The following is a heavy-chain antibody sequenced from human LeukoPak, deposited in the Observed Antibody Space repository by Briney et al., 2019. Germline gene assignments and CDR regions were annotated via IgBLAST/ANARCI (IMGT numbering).Heavy chain of an antibody. Sequence: PSETLSLTCTVSGGSITTYYWSRIRQPPGKGLEWIGYIYYRGSATCNPSLKSRISISVDTSKNQLSLRLSSVTAADTAVYFCARHGNNWTFDYWGQGTLVTVSS. D-gene: IGHD1-1*01. CDR1: GGSITTYY. V-gene: IGHV4-59*08. J-gene: IGHJ4*02. CDR2: IYYRGSA. CDR3: ARHGNNWTFDY.